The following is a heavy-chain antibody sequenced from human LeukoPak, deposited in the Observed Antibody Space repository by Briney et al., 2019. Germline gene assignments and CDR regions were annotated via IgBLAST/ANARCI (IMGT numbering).Heavy chain of an antibody. CDR1: RFSFNTYW. J-gene: IGHJ4*02. CDR2: INSDGSST. Sequence: PGGSLRPSCAASRFSFNTYWMHWVRQAPGMGLVWVSRINSDGSSTSYADSVKGRFTISRDNAKNTLYLQMNNLRAEDTAVYYCVRGRYYFDHWGQGTLVTVSS. CDR3: VRGRYYFDH. D-gene: IGHD5-24*01. V-gene: IGHV3-74*01.